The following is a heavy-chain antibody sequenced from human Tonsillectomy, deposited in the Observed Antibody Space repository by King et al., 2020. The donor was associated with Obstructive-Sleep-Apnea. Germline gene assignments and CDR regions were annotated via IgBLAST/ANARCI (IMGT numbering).Heavy chain of an antibody. Sequence: VQLVESGGGLVQPGGSLRRSCATSGFCVNSNYMSWVCQAPGKGLAWVSVIYSGGSTYYADSVKGRFTISRDIYNNTLYLQMNSLRAEDTAVYYCARAPFIWTDYEQSWYFDLWGRGTPVTVSS. CDR2: IYSGGST. V-gene: IGHV3-66*01. D-gene: IGHD3/OR15-3a*01. CDR3: ARAPFIWTDYEQSWYFDL. J-gene: IGHJ2*01. CDR1: GFCVNSNY.